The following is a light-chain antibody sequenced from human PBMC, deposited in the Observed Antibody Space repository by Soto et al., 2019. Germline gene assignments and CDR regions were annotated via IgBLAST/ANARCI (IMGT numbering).Light chain of an antibody. J-gene: IGLJ2*01. CDR2: SNN. CDR1: SSNIGSNT. V-gene: IGLV1-44*01. Sequence: QSVLTQPPSASGTPGQRVTISCSGSSSNIGSNTVNWYQQLPGTAPKLLIYSNNQRPSGVPDRFSGSKSCTSASLAISGLQSEDEADYYCAAWDDGLNGRMVFGGGTKLTVL. CDR3: AAWDDGLNGRMV.